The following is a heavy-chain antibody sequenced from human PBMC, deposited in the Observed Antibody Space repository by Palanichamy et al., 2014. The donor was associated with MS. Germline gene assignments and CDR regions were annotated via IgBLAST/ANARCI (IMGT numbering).Heavy chain of an antibody. CDR2: INSDGSST. D-gene: IGHD2-8*02. V-gene: IGHV3-74*01. CDR1: GFTFSNYW. CDR3: ARDSIRCTGGICRFVT. Sequence: EMQLVESGGGLVQPGGSLRLSCAASGFTFSNYWMHWVRQAPGKGLVWVSRINSDGSSTSYTDSVKGRFTISRDNAKNTLYLQMNSLRAEDTAVYYCARDSIRCTGGICRFVTWGQGTLVTASS. J-gene: IGHJ5*02.